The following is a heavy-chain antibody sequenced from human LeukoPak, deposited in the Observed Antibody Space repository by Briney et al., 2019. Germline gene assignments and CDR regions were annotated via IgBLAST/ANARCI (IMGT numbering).Heavy chain of an antibody. Sequence: ASVKVSCTASVYTFTGYYMHWVPQAPRQGLEWMGWINPNSGGTNYTQQFQGRVTMTRDTSISTGYMELSGLRSDDTAVYYCAREDIVLMVYAYFDYWGQGTLVTVSS. V-gene: IGHV1-2*02. CDR3: AREDIVLMVYAYFDY. CDR2: INPNSGGT. D-gene: IGHD2-8*01. CDR1: VYTFTGYY. J-gene: IGHJ4*02.